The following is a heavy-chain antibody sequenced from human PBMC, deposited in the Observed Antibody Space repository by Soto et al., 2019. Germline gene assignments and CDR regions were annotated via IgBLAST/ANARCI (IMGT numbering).Heavy chain of an antibody. CDR3: XXXXERXXXYDSXMXPIVDY. Sequence: QVQLVQSGAEVKKPGASVKVSCKASGYTFTSYGISWVRQAPGQGLEWMGWISAYNGNTNYAQKLQXXXXXXXXXXXXXXXXXXXXXXXXXXXXXXXXXXXERXXXYDSXMXPIVDYWGQGTXVTV. V-gene: IGHV1-18*01. CDR1: GYTFTSYG. CDR2: ISAYNGNT. D-gene: IGHD3-22*01. J-gene: IGHJ4*02.